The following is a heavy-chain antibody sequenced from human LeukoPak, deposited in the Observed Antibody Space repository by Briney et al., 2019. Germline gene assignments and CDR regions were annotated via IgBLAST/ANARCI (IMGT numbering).Heavy chain of an antibody. CDR1: GGTFSSYA. CDR2: IIPILGTA. CDR3: ARVSGSPLFIAATGTAYYFDY. D-gene: IGHD6-13*01. V-gene: IGHV1-69*13. J-gene: IGHJ4*02. Sequence: SVKVSCKASGGTFSSYAISWVRQAPGQGLEWMGGIIPILGTANYAQKFQGRVTITADESTSTAYMELSSLRSEDTAVYYCARVSGSPLFIAATGTAYYFDYWGQGTLVTVSS.